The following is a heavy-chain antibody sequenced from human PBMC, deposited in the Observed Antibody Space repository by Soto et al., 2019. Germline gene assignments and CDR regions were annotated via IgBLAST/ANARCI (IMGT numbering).Heavy chain of an antibody. CDR3: VKGNWAYSYNNWFDP. CDR1: GFTFRSYA. CDR2: LSGDGRST. Sequence: PGGSLRLSCSASGFTFRSYAIHWVRQAPGKGLEYVSALSGDGRSTYYADSVKGRFTVFRDNSKNTLFLQMSSLRVEVTAVYYCVKGNWAYSYNNWFDPWGQGTLVTVAS. V-gene: IGHV3-64D*06. J-gene: IGHJ5*02. D-gene: IGHD5-18*01.